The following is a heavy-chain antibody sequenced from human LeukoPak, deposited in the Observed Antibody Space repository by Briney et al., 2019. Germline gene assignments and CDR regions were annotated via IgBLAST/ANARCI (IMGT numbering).Heavy chain of an antibody. Sequence: AGGSLRPSCAASGFTFSSYEMNWVRQAPGKGLEWVSYISSSGSTIYYADSVKGRFTISRDNAKNSLYLQMNSLRAEDTAVYYCAKCRGTIYYYYMDVWGKGTTVTVSS. V-gene: IGHV3-48*03. CDR1: GFTFSSYE. J-gene: IGHJ6*03. CDR3: AKCRGTIYYYYMDV. D-gene: IGHD2-15*01. CDR2: ISSSGSTI.